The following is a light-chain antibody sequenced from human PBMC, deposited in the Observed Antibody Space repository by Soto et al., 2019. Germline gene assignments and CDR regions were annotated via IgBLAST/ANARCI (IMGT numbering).Light chain of an antibody. Sequence: QLVLTQSPSASASLGASVKLTCTLSSEHSSYAIAWHQQQPEKGRRYLMKLNSDGSHSKGDWIPDRFSGSSSGAERYLTISGLQSEDEADYSCQIWGPGINWVFRGGTKVTVL. CDR2: LNSDGSH. CDR1: SEHSSYA. J-gene: IGLJ3*02. CDR3: QIWGPGINWV. V-gene: IGLV4-69*01.